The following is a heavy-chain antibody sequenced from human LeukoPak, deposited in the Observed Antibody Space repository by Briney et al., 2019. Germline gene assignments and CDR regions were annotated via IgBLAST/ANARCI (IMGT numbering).Heavy chain of an antibody. D-gene: IGHD6-6*01. CDR1: GDSVSSNSAA. V-gene: IGHV6-1*01. Sequence: SQTLSLTCAFSGDSVSSNSAAWNWIRQSPSRGLEWLGRTYYRSKWYNDYAVSVKSRITINPDTSKNQFSLQLNSVTPEDTAVYYCARVLGSSSLGWFDPWGQGTLVTVSS. CDR2: TYYRSKWYN. CDR3: ARVLGSSSLGWFDP. J-gene: IGHJ5*02.